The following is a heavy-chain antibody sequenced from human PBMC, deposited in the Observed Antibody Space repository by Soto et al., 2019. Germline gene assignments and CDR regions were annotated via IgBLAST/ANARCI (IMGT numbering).Heavy chain of an antibody. Sequence: ASVKVSCKASGYTFTSYGISWVRQAPGQGLEWMGWISAYNGNTNYAQKLQGRVTMTTDTSTSTAYMELSSLRSEDTAVYYCAAELYERGDCCHFDYWGQGTLVTVSS. CDR1: GYTFTSYG. D-gene: IGHD2-21*02. CDR2: ISAYNGNT. CDR3: AAELYERGDCCHFDY. J-gene: IGHJ4*02. V-gene: IGHV1-18*01.